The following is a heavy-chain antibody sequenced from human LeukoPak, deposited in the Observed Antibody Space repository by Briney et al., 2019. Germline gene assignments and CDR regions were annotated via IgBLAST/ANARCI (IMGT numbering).Heavy chain of an antibody. CDR3: AKDRYYDIRGRLDP. V-gene: IGHV3-30*18. CDR2: ISDDGSTK. Sequence: GGSLRLSCAASGFTFSSYGMHWVRQAPGKGLEWVAVISDDGSTKYYSDSVKGCFTVSRDNSKDTLYLQMNSLTTEDTAVYYCAKDRYYDIRGRLDPWGQGTLVTVSS. D-gene: IGHD3-10*02. CDR1: GFTFSSYG. J-gene: IGHJ5*02.